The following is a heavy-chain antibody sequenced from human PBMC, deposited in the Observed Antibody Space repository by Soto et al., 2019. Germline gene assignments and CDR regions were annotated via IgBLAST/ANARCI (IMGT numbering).Heavy chain of an antibody. CDR2: INQSGNT. Sequence: QVHLQQWGAGVLKPSETLSLTCAVSGGSFSGYYWTWIRQIPGKGLEWIGEINQSGNTKYNPSLMSRATMSVATSRNQFSLKLRSVTAADTAVYYCARPSYALNWDFHYAMQVWGQGTSVTVSS. D-gene: IGHD2-2*01. CDR3: ARPSYALNWDFHYAMQV. CDR1: GGSFSGYY. J-gene: IGHJ6*02. V-gene: IGHV4-34*01.